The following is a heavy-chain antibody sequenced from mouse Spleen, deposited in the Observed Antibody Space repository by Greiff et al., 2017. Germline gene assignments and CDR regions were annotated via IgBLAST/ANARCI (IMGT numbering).Heavy chain of an antibody. D-gene: IGHD4-1*01. CDR3: ARGGDWDRTWFAY. CDR2: INPSSGYT. CDR1: GYTFTSYT. V-gene: IGHV1-4*01. Sequence: VKVVESGAELARPGASVKMSCKASGYTFTSYTMHWVKQRPGQGLEWIGYINPSSGYTKYNQKFKDKATLTADKSSSTAYMQLSSLTSEDSAVYYCARGGDWDRTWFAYWGQGTLVTVSA. J-gene: IGHJ3*01.